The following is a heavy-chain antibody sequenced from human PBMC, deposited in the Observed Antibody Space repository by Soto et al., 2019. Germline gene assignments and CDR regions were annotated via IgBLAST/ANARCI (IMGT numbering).Heavy chain of an antibody. CDR3: ARAPVVTGMFDP. CDR2: VYFSGST. Sequence: SETLSLTCTISGGSISSYYWSWIRQTPGKGLEWIGYVYFSGSTNYNPSLKSRVLISIDTSRNQFSLKLNSVTAADTAVYYCARAPVVTGMFDPWGQGTLVTVSS. J-gene: IGHJ5*02. V-gene: IGHV4-59*01. D-gene: IGHD2-21*02. CDR1: GGSISSYY.